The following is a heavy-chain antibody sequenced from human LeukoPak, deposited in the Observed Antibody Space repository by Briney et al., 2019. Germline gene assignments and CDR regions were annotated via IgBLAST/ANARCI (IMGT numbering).Heavy chain of an antibody. J-gene: IGHJ5*02. V-gene: IGHV3-30*02. D-gene: IGHD4-17*01. CDR3: ARDGTTVTSYRGNWFDP. CDR1: GFTFSSYG. CDR2: IRYDGTNK. Sequence: GGSLRLSCAASGFTFSSYGMHWVRQAPGKGLEWVAFIRYDGTNKYYADSVKGRFTISRDNSKNTLYLQMNSLRAEDTAVYYCARDGTTVTSYRGNWFDPWGQGTLVTVSS.